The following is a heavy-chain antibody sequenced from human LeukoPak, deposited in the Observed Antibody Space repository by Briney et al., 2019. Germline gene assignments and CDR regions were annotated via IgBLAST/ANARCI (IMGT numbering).Heavy chain of an antibody. D-gene: IGHD5-12*01. CDR2: ISYDGSNK. V-gene: IGHV3-30*01. Sequence: PGRSLRLSCAASGFTFSSYAMHWVRQAPGKGLEWVAVISYDGSNKYYADSVKGRFTISRDNSKNTLYLQMNSLRAEEPAVYYCAGDREVDIVATITGTFDYWGQGTLVTVSS. CDR3: AGDREVDIVATITGTFDY. J-gene: IGHJ4*02. CDR1: GFTFSSYA.